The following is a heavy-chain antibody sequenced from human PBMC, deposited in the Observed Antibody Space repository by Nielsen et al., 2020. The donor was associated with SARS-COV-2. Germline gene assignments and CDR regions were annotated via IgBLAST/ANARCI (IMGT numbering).Heavy chain of an antibody. J-gene: IGHJ5*02. CDR3: ARDKLYDYVWGSYRLNWFDP. V-gene: IGHV3-21*04. Sequence: GGSLRLSCAASGFTFSSYSMNWVRQAPGKGLEWVSSISSSSSYIYYADSVKGRFTISRDNAKNSLYLQMNSLRAEDTAVYYCARDKLYDYVWGSYRLNWFDPWGQGTLVTVSS. CDR1: GFTFSSYS. D-gene: IGHD3-16*02. CDR2: ISSSSSYI.